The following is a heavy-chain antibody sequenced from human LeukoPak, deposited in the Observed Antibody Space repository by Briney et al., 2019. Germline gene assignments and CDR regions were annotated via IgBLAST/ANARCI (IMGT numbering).Heavy chain of an antibody. D-gene: IGHD5-18*01. Sequence: SETLSLTCDVSGASLSSGGYSWSWIRQPPGKGLEWIGYIYYSGSTNYNPSLKSRVTISIDTSKNQFSLKLSSVTAADTAVYYCARTTEGGYTYDYFYYYYMDVWGKGTTVTISS. CDR1: GASLSSGGYS. J-gene: IGHJ6*03. CDR2: IYYSGST. V-gene: IGHV4-61*08. CDR3: ARTTEGGYTYDYFYYYYMDV.